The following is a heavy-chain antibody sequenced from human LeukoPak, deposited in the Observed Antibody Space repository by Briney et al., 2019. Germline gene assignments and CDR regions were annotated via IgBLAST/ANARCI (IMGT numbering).Heavy chain of an antibody. D-gene: IGHD6-19*01. CDR2: IYYSGST. CDR3: ARQREAVADRVVYFDY. Sequence: SETLSLTSTVSGGSISSSSYYWGWIRQPPGKGLEWIGSIYYSGSTYYNPSLKSRVTISVDTSKNQFSLKLSSVTAADTAVYYCARQREAVADRVVYFDYSGQGTLVTVSS. J-gene: IGHJ4*02. CDR1: GGSISSSSYY. V-gene: IGHV4-39*01.